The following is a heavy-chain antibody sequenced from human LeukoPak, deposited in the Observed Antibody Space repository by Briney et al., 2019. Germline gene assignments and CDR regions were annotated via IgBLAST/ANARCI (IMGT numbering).Heavy chain of an antibody. CDR3: ARAGNGVYYNWFDP. CDR1: GFTFSNYA. J-gene: IGHJ5*02. D-gene: IGHD4-17*01. CDR2: LTISGGST. Sequence: GGSLRLSCAASGFTFSNYAMNWVRQPPGKGLEWVSALTISGGSTYYADSVKGRFIISRDNAKNTLYLQVNSLRAEDTAVYFCARAGNGVYYNWFDPWGQGTLVTVSS. V-gene: IGHV3-23*01.